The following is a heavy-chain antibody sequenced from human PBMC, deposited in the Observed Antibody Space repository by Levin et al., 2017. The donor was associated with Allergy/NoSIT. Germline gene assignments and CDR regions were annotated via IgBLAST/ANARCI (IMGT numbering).Heavy chain of an antibody. D-gene: IGHD2-2*01. V-gene: IGHV4-31*03. CDR1: GGSISTNDYY. J-gene: IGHJ3*02. CDR3: ARLLGSTGANTFEI. Sequence: SETLSLTCSVSGGSISTNDYYWSWIRQHPGTGLEWIGYIFYSGRTYHNPSLTSRIAISLDTSQNQFSLRLNYLTAADTALYYCARLLGSTGANTFEIWGQGIMVTVSS. CDR2: IFYSGRT.